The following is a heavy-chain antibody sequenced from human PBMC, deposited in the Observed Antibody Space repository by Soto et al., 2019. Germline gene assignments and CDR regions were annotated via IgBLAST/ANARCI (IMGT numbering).Heavy chain of an antibody. J-gene: IGHJ4*02. CDR1: GYTFTGYD. D-gene: IGHD1-26*01. CDR3: AGEKVGTTGIDF. CDR2: MNPNSGNT. Sequence: QAQLVQSGAEVKKPGASVKVSCKASGYTFTGYDINWVRQATGQGLEWMGWMNPNSGNTGYAQNFQGRVTMTRDNSTTTAYMELTSLRDDGSAVYYCAGEKVGTTGIDFWGQGTLVTVSS. V-gene: IGHV1-8*01.